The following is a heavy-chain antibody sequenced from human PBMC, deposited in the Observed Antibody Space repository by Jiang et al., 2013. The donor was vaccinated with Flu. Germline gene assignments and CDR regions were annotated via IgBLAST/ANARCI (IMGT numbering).Heavy chain of an antibody. J-gene: IGHJ6*02. Sequence: VQLLESGGGLVQPGGSLRLSCAASGFTFSSYAMSWVRQAPGKGLEWVSAISGSGGSTYYADSVKGRFTISRDNSKNTLYLQMNSLRAEDTAVYYCAKAGIWFGEPMYGMDVWGQGTTVTVSS. CDR1: GFTFSSYA. CDR3: AKAGIWFGEPMYGMDV. CDR2: ISGSGGST. V-gene: IGHV3-23*01. D-gene: IGHD3-10*01.